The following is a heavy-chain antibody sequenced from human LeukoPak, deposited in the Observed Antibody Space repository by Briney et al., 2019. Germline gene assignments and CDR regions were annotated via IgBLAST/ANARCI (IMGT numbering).Heavy chain of an antibody. CDR3: AGIYFYDSSGYH. V-gene: IGHV3-23*01. J-gene: IGHJ5*02. CDR1: GFTFSSYA. D-gene: IGHD3-22*01. CDR2: ISGSGGST. Sequence: GSLRLSCAASGFTFSSYAMSWVRQAPGKGLEWVSVISGSGGSTYSADSVKGRFTISRDNSKNTLYLQMNSLRAEDTAVYYCAGIYFYDSSGYHWGQGTLVTVSS.